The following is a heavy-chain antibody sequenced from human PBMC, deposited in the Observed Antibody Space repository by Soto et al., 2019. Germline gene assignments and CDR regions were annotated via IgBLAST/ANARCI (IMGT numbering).Heavy chain of an antibody. CDR1: GGSVNTGDNY. Sequence: HVQLPQSGPRLVKPSQTLSLECSVIGGSVNTGDNYWSWVRQSPGRGLEWIGYIYHTGNTFYNPSLENGVTRSVDASNTQFSLTLTSVTAAETAVYFCAREPLDGMDVWGQGTNVTVS. V-gene: IGHV4-30-4*01. J-gene: IGHJ6*02. CDR2: IYHTGNT. CDR3: AREPLDGMDV.